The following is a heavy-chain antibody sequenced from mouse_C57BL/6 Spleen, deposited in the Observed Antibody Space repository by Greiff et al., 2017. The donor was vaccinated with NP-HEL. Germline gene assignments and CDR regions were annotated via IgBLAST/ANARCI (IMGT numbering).Heavy chain of an antibody. Sequence: QVQLKESGPELVKPGASVKISCKASGYAFSSSWMNWVKQRPGKGLEWIGRIYPGDGDTNYNGKFKGKATLTADKSSSTAYMQLSSLTSEDSAVYFCARGYDYDGARFAYWGQGTLVTVSA. D-gene: IGHD2-4*01. CDR3: ARGYDYDGARFAY. J-gene: IGHJ3*01. V-gene: IGHV1-82*01. CDR2: IYPGDGDT. CDR1: GYAFSSSW.